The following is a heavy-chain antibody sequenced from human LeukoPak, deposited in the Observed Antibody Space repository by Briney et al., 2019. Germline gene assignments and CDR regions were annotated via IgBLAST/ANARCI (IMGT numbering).Heavy chain of an antibody. V-gene: IGHV3-30*18. D-gene: IGHD3-16*02. CDR1: GFTFDDYA. CDR2: ISYDGSNK. J-gene: IGHJ4*02. Sequence: PGGSLRLSCAASGFTFDDYAMHWVRQAPGKGLEWVTVISYDGSNKYYVDSVKGRFTISRDNSKNTLYLQMNSLRAEDTAVYYCAKDFDFVDGHLGELSFFDYWGQGTLVTVSA. CDR3: AKDFDFVDGHLGELSFFDY.